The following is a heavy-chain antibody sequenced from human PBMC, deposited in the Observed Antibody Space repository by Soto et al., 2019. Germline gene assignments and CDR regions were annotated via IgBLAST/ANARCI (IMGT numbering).Heavy chain of an antibody. Sequence: QVQLVESGGGVVQPGRSLRLSCAASGFTFSSYAMHWVRQAPGKGLEWVAVISYDGSNKYYADSVKGRFTISRDNSKNTLYLQMNSLRAEDTAVYYCARSIAVAGHFDYWGQGTLVTVSS. V-gene: IGHV3-30-3*01. CDR3: ARSIAVAGHFDY. CDR1: GFTFSSYA. CDR2: ISYDGSNK. D-gene: IGHD6-19*01. J-gene: IGHJ4*02.